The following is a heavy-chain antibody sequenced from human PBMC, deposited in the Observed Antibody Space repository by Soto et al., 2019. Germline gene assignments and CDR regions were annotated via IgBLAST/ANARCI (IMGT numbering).Heavy chain of an antibody. CDR1: GGSINNYY. J-gene: IGHJ6*02. V-gene: IGHV4-59*01. Sequence: ETLSLTCNVSGGSINNYYWSWIRQPPGKGLEWIGHIYYSGSTNYNPSLKNRITISIDTYKNQFSLTLSSVTAADTAAYYCARDYYDSSGYYGYYYYGMDVWGQGTTVTVSS. CDR2: IYYSGST. CDR3: ARDYYDSSGYYGYYYYGMDV. D-gene: IGHD3-22*01.